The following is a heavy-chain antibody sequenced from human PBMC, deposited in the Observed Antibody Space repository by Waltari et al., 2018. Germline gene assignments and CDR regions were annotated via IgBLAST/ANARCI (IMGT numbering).Heavy chain of an antibody. D-gene: IGHD2-15*01. J-gene: IGHJ6*03. CDR3: AREGPQLSDYMDV. CDR2: INKDGSSI. CDR1: GFTFSNRW. V-gene: IGHV3-74*01. Sequence: EVQLVESGGRLVPPGGSLRISCAVSGFTFSNRWMHWVRQAPGKGLVWVSRINKDGSSISYADPVEGRFTISRDNAKKTLYLQMNSLRAEDTGVYYCAREGPQLSDYMDVWGKGTTVNVSS.